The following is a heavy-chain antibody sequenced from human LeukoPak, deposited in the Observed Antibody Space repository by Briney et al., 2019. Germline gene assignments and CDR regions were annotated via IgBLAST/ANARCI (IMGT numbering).Heavy chain of an antibody. CDR1: GYTFTSYG. CDR3: AREESIFVVGPDWYFDL. D-gene: IGHD3-3*01. CDR2: IIPIFGTA. V-gene: IGHV1-69*06. Sequence: ASVKVSCKASGYTFTSYGISWVRQAPGQGLEWMGGIIPIFGTANYAQKFQGRVTITADKSTSTAYMELSSLRSEDTAVYDCAREESIFVVGPDWYFDLWGRGTLVTVSS. J-gene: IGHJ2*01.